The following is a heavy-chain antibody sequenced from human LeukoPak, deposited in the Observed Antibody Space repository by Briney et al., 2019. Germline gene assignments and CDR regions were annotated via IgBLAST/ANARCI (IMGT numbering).Heavy chain of an antibody. V-gene: IGHV1-18*01. J-gene: IGHJ4*02. CDR3: ARAHPCSSTSCYRGGYFDY. D-gene: IGHD2-2*01. Sequence: APVKVSCKASGYTFTSYGISWVRQAPGQGLEWMGWISAYIGNTNYAQKLQGRVTMTTDTSTSTAYMELRSLRSDDTAVYYCARAHPCSSTSCYRGGYFDYWGQGTLVTVSS. CDR1: GYTFTSYG. CDR2: ISAYIGNT.